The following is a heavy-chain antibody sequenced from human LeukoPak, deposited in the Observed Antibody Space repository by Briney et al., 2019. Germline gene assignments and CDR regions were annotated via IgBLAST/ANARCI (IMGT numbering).Heavy chain of an antibody. V-gene: IGHV3-23*01. Sequence: XLEXXSTIAGVADDSYYADSVKGRFTISRDISRETVYLQMDRLRGDDTAVYYCTKALNWGSTFEAFDIWGQRTVVTVSS. D-gene: IGHD7-27*01. CDR2: IAGVADDS. CDR3: TKALNWGSTFEAFDI. J-gene: IGHJ3*02.